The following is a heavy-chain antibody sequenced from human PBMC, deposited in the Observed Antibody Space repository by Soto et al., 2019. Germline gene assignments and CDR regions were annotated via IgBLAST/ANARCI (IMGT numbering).Heavy chain of an antibody. CDR2: MFYGVST. J-gene: IGHJ4*02. Sequence: KTSETLSLTCTVSPSSINSSGYYWGWIRQPPGKGLEWIGSMFYGVSTYYNPSLKSRVTVSVDTSKNQFSLNLRSVTAADTAVYYCPRLPSRHLVDYWGQGTLVTVS. CDR3: PRLPSRHLVDY. D-gene: IGHD3-3*02. V-gene: IGHV4-39*01. CDR1: PSSINSSGYY.